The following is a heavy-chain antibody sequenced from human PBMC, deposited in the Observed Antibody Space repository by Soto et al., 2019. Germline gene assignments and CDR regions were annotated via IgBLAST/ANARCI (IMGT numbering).Heavy chain of an antibody. CDR2: IYYSGST. V-gene: IGHV4-59*01. CDR1: GGSISSYY. Sequence: SETLSLTCTVSGGSISSYYWSWIRQPPGKGLEWIGYIYYSGSTNYNPSLKSRVTISVDTSKNQFSLKLSSVTAADTAVYYCAAFPYSSGWSTAGGYYFDYWGQGTLVTVSS. J-gene: IGHJ4*02. CDR3: AAFPYSSGWSTAGGYYFDY. D-gene: IGHD6-19*01.